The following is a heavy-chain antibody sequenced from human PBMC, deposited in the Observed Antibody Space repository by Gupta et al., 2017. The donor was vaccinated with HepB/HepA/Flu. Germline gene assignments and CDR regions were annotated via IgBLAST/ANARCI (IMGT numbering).Heavy chain of an antibody. CDR3: AKDCRDFGLFDY. V-gene: IGHV3-23*01. D-gene: IGHD3-10*01. CDR2: ISGGGTGT. J-gene: IGHJ4*02. Sequence: VQVLESGGGLVQPGGYLRLSVAASGFSFVSFDMNWVRQAPGKGLEWVSTISGGGTGTYYADSGKGRFTISRDNSKNTVSMQMSSLRADDTAVYYCAKDCRDFGLFDYWGQGTQVTVSS. CDR1: GFSFVSFD.